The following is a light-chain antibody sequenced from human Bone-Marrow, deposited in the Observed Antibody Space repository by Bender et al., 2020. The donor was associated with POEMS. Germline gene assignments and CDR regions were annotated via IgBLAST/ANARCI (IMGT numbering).Light chain of an antibody. V-gene: IGLV2-14*03. J-gene: IGLJ1*01. CDR1: SSDIGGYNY. CDR2: DVS. CDR3: SSYAGTDTFV. Sequence: QSALTQPASLSGSPGQSITISCTGTSSDIGGYNYVSWYQQHPDKAPKLMIYDVSNRPSGLSSRFSGSKSGNTASLTISGLQAEDEADYYCSSYAGTDTFVFGTGTTVTAL.